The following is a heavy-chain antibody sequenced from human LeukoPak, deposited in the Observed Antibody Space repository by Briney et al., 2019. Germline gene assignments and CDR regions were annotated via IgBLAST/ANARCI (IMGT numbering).Heavy chain of an antibody. D-gene: IGHD5/OR15-5a*01. CDR3: ARRDTNWYFDL. CDR1: GYSISSGYY. CDR2: IYHSGST. V-gene: IGHV4-38-2*02. J-gene: IGHJ2*01. Sequence: SETLSLTCTVSGYSISSGYYWGWIRQPPGKGLEWIGSIYHSGSTYYNPSLKSRVTISVDTSKNQFSLKLSSVTAADTAVYYCARRDTNWYFDLWGRGTLVTVSS.